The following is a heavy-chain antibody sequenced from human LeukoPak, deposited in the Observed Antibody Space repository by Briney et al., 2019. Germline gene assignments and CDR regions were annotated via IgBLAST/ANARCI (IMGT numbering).Heavy chain of an antibody. Sequence: ASVKVSCKASGYTFTSYAMNWVRQAPGQGLEWMGWINTNTGNPTYAQGFTGRFVFSLDTSVSTAYLQISSLKAEDTAVYYCASIFELVQLAMGRDAFDIWGKGQWSPSLQ. CDR3: ASIFELVQLAMGRDAFDI. V-gene: IGHV7-4-1*02. D-gene: IGHD2/OR15-2a*01. J-gene: IGHJ3*02. CDR2: INTNTGNP. CDR1: GYTFTSYA.